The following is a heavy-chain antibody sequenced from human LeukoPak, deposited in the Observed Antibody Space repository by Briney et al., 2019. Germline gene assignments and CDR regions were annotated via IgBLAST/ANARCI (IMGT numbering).Heavy chain of an antibody. D-gene: IGHD2-15*01. CDR3: ATGYCSGGSCYADFDY. CDR2: ISGSGGST. CDR1: GFTFDRYG. J-gene: IGHJ4*02. V-gene: IGHV3-23*01. Sequence: GGSLRLSCGISGFTFDRYGMSWVRQAPGKGLEWVSSISGSGGSTYYADPVKGRFTISRDNYKHTLYLQMNSLRAEDTAVYYCATGYCSGGSCYADFDYWGQGTLVTVSS.